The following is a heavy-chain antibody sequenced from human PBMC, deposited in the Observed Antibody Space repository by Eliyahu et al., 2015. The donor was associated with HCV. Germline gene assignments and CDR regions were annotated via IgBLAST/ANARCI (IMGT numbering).Heavy chain of an antibody. CDR3: AQGGTTVTTDYYYGRDV. D-gene: IGHD4-17*01. V-gene: IGHV1-69*01. CDR1: GGTFRNFA. J-gene: IGHJ6*02. Sequence: QVQLVQSGAEVKKPGSSVKVSCKASGGTFRNFAFSWVRQAPGQRLEWLGGISPIFGTPKYAQKFQGRVTITADESTTTAYMELRSLRSEDTAVYYCAQGGTTVTTDYYYGRDVWGQGTAVTVSS. CDR2: ISPIFGTP.